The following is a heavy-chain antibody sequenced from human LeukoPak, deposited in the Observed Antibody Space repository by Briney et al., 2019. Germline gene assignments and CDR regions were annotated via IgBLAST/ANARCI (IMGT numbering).Heavy chain of an antibody. J-gene: IGHJ3*02. Sequence: SETLSLTCTVSGGSISSYYLSWIRQPPGKGLEWIGYIYYSGSTNYNPSLKSRVTISVDTSKNQFSLKLSSVTAADTAVYYCAGASHSSRDYAFDIWGQGTMVTVSS. CDR2: IYYSGST. CDR1: GGSISSYY. CDR3: AGASHSSRDYAFDI. V-gene: IGHV4-59*01. D-gene: IGHD6-13*01.